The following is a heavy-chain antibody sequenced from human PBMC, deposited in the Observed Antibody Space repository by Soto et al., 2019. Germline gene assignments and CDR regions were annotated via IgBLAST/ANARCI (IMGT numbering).Heavy chain of an antibody. D-gene: IGHD3-9*01. J-gene: IGHJ3*01. CDR3: ATDNILPGYYNIDAFDV. V-gene: IGHV3-15*01. CDR2: IKRQTDGGTI. CDR1: GFTFSNAW. Sequence: VQLVESGGGSVKPGGSLRLSCAASGFTFSNAWMSWVRQAPGKGLEWVGRIKRQTDGGTIDYAAPVKGRFTISREDSKNTLYLQMNSLKTEDTALYYCATDNILPGYYNIDAFDVWGQGTMVTVSS.